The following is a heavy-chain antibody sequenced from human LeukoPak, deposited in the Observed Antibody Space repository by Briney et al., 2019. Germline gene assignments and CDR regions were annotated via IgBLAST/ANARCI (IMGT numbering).Heavy chain of an antibody. Sequence: SETLSLTCTVSGGSLISHYWSWLRQPPGKGLECIGKIYYSGTAKYNPSLKSRVTISVDRAKNQFSLRLASVTAADTAVYFCVRDNGSRDGSTSPNYYYGMDVWGQGTTVTVSS. J-gene: IGHJ6*02. D-gene: IGHD6-6*01. CDR3: VRDNGSRDGSTSPNYYYGMDV. CDR1: GGSLISHY. V-gene: IGHV4-59*11. CDR2: IYYSGTA.